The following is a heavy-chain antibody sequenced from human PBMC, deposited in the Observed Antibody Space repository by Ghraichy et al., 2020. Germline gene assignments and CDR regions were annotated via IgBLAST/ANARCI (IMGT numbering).Heavy chain of an antibody. CDR3: ARGSRDTAIVTYYFDY. CDR2: INPNSGGS. CDR1: GYSFNAYY. J-gene: IGHJ4*02. V-gene: IGHV1-2*02. Sequence: ASVKVSCKASGYSFNAYYMHWVRQAPGQGLEWMGWINPNSGGSDYAQKFQGRVTMTRDTSISTAYMELSRLRSDDTAVYYCARGSRDTAIVTYYFDYWGQGTLVTVSS. D-gene: IGHD5-18*01.